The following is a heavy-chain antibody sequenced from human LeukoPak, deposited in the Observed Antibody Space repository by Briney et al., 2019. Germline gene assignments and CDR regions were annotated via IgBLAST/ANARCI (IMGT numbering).Heavy chain of an antibody. J-gene: IGHJ6*03. V-gene: IGHV1-18*01. CDR2: ISAHNGNT. D-gene: IGHD3-10*01. CDR1: GYTFTSYG. Sequence: GASVKVSCKASGYTFTSYGISWVRQAPGQGLEWMGWISAHNGNTNYAQKLQGGVTMTTDTSTSTAYMELRSLRSDDTAVYYCAREITGYGSGSYYNPLGYMDVWGKGTTVTISS. CDR3: AREITGYGSGSYYNPLGYMDV.